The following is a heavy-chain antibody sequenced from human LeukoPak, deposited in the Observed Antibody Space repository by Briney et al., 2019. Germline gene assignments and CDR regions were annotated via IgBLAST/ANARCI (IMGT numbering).Heavy chain of an antibody. CDR3: VGGGYGSTTLPFGY. CDR2: IYYSGSI. CDR1: GGSISSSSYY. Sequence: SETLSLTCTVSGGSISSSSYYWGWIRQPPGKGLEWIGSIYYSGSIQYNPSLKSRATISVDTSKNQFSLKLSSVTAADTAVYYCVGGGYGSTTLPFGYWGQGTLVTVSS. D-gene: IGHD5-18*01. V-gene: IGHV4-39*07. J-gene: IGHJ4*02.